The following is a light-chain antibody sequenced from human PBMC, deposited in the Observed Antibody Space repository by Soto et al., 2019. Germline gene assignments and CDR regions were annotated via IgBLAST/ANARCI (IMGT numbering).Light chain of an antibody. CDR3: TSYASSSTPVV. CDR1: SSDIGGYKY. J-gene: IGLJ2*01. V-gene: IGLV2-14*03. Sequence: QSALTQPASVSGSPGQSTTISCTGTSSDIGGYKYVSWYQHHPGTAPKLMIYDVTNRPSGVSNRFSGSKSGNTASLTISGLQAEDEGDYYCTSYASSSTPVVFGGGTKLTVL. CDR2: DVT.